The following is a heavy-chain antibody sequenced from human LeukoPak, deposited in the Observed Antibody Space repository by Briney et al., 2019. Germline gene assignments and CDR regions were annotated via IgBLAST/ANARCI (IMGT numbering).Heavy chain of an antibody. V-gene: IGHV4-59*08. CDR2: IYYSGST. D-gene: IGHD6-13*01. Sequence: SETLSLTCTVSGGSISSYYWSWIRQPPGKGLEWIGYIYYSGSTYYNPSLKSRVTISVDTSKNQFSLKLSSVTAADTAVYYCARRRSSWADGYWGQGTLVTVSS. J-gene: IGHJ4*02. CDR1: GGSISSYY. CDR3: ARRRSSWADGY.